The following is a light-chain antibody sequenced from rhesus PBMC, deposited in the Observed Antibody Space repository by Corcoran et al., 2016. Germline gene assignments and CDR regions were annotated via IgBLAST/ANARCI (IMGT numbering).Light chain of an antibody. CDR1: QSISSW. J-gene: IGKJ3*01. CDR3: QQYSSSPFT. V-gene: IGKV1-22*01. Sequence: DIQMTQSPSSLSASVGDTVTITCRASQSISSWLAWYQQNPGKPLKLLIYKASTLQRGVPSRFSGSGSGTDFTLTISSLQSEDFATYYCQQYSSSPFTFGPGTKLDIK. CDR2: KAS.